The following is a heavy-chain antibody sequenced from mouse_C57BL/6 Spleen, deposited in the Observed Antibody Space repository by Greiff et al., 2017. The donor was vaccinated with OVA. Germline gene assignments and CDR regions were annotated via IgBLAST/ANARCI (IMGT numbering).Heavy chain of an antibody. CDR2: IRNKANGYTT. V-gene: IGHV7-3*01. CDR1: GFTFTDYY. J-gene: IGHJ1*03. Sequence: EVKLMESGGGLVQPGGSLSLSCAASGFTFTDYYMSWVRQPPGTALEWLGFIRNKANGYTTEYSASVKGRFTISRDNSQSILYLQMNALRAEDSATYYCARYGQGYFDVWGTGTTVTVSS. CDR3: ARYGQGYFDV.